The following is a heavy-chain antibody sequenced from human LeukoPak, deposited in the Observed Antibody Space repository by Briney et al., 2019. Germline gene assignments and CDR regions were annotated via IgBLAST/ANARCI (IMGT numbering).Heavy chain of an antibody. Sequence: SETLSLTCTVSGDSISSSDYCWGWIRQPPGKGLGWIGTISYSGSTYYNPSLQSRVTISVDTSKNQFSLELSSVTAADTAVYYCARGSRRLADFHYWGQGTLVTVSS. D-gene: IGHD1-26*01. CDR1: GDSISSSDYC. V-gene: IGHV4-39*01. CDR3: ARGSRRLADFHY. J-gene: IGHJ4*02. CDR2: ISYSGST.